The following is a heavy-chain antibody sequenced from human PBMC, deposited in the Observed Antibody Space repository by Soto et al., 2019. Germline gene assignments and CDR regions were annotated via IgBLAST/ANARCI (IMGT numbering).Heavy chain of an antibody. CDR3: ARGFDDSSGYYYLSFQH. Sequence: SGGSLRLSCAASGFTFSSYEMNWVRQAPGKGLEWVSYISSSGSTIYYADSVKGRFTISRDNAKNSLYLQMNSLRAEDTAVYYCARGFDDSSGYYYLSFQHWGQGTLVTVSS. CDR2: ISSSGSTI. V-gene: IGHV3-48*03. CDR1: GFTFSSYE. J-gene: IGHJ1*01. D-gene: IGHD3-22*01.